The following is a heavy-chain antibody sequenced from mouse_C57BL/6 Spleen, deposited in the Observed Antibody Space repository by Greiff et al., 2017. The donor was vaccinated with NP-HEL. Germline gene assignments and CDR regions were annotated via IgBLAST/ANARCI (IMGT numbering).Heavy chain of an antibody. Sequence: EVKLMESGGGLVKPGGSLKLSCAASGFTFSDYGMHWVRQAPEKGLEWVAYISSGSSTIYYADTVKGRFTISRDNAKNTLFLQMTSLRSEDTAMYYCARPSNWDGQFAYWGQGTLVTVSA. D-gene: IGHD4-1*01. CDR1: GFTFSDYG. V-gene: IGHV5-17*01. CDR2: ISSGSSTI. CDR3: ARPSNWDGQFAY. J-gene: IGHJ3*01.